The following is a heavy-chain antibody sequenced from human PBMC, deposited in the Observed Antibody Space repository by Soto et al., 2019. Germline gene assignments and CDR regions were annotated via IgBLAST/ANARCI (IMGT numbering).Heavy chain of an antibody. Sequence: GESLKISCNGSGYSFTSYWISWVGQMPGKGLECMGIIYPGDSDTRYSPSFQGQVTISADKSSAYLQWSSLEASDTAMYYCARWYSSGLYYLDYWGQGTLVTVSS. CDR2: IYPGDSDT. V-gene: IGHV5-51*01. CDR1: GYSFTSYW. D-gene: IGHD6-19*01. J-gene: IGHJ4*02. CDR3: ARWYSSGLYYLDY.